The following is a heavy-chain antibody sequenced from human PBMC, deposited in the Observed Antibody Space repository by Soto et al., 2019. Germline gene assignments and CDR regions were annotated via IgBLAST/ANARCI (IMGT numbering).Heavy chain of an antibody. V-gene: IGHV3-74*01. D-gene: IGHD3-10*01. CDR2: IYNDGTYS. Sequence: GGSLRLSCAAAGFIFKMYWMHWVRQSPGKGLVWISRIYNDGTYSDYADSVRGRFTISRDNVNDTLYLQMNNLRAEDSGLYYCTRGPRPISTGTGAYWGQGTQVTVSS. CDR3: TRGPRPISTGTGAY. J-gene: IGHJ4*01. CDR1: GFIFKMYW.